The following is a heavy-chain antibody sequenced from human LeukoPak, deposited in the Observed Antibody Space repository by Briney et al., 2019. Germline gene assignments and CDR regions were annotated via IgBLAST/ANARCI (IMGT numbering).Heavy chain of an antibody. CDR3: ARYGSGRAYYYYTDV. J-gene: IGHJ6*03. D-gene: IGHD3-10*01. CDR2: ISGSGST. Sequence: NPSETLSPTCTVFGDSISIYYWIWIPQPPGKGLEWIESISGSGSTNYNPTLKSRDTISVDTSKSQFSLKLSSVTAADTAVYYCARYGSGRAYYYYTDVWGKGTTVTVSS. CDR1: GDSISIYY. V-gene: IGHV4-59*01.